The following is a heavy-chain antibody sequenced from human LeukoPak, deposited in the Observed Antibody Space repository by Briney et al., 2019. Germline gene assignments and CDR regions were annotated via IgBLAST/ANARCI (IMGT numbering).Heavy chain of an antibody. D-gene: IGHD5-12*01. V-gene: IGHV3-66*01. CDR1: GFTVSSNY. CDR3: ARSRSGYYEDY. CDR2: IYSGGST. Sequence: PGGSLRLSCAASGFTVSSNYMSWVRQAPGKGLEWVSVIYSGGSTYYADSVEGRFTISRDNSKNTLYLQMNSLRAEDTAVYYCARSRSGYYEDYWGQGTLVTVSS. J-gene: IGHJ4*02.